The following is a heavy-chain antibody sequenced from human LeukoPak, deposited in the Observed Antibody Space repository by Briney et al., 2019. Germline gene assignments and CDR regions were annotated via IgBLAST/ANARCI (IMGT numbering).Heavy chain of an antibody. J-gene: IGHJ4*02. CDR1: GFTFSNYW. Sequence: PGGSLRLSCAASGFTFSNYWTNWVRQVPGKGLMWVSRMSGDGSSTNYADSVKGRFTISRDNAKNTLYLQMNSLRVEDTAVCYCARALSNTVRGVGDYWGQGTLVTVSS. D-gene: IGHD3-10*01. CDR3: ARALSNTVRGVGDY. V-gene: IGHV3-74*01. CDR2: MSGDGSST.